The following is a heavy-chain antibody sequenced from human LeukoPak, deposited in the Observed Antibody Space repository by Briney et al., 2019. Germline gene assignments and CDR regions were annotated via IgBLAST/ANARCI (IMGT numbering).Heavy chain of an antibody. Sequence: SETLSLTCTVSGGSISNYYWNWIRQPAGKGLEWIGRIYTTGITNYNASVKSRVTISVDQSKNQFSLKLTSVTAAGTAVYYCARGDYASWSYRFDPWGQGTLVTVSS. CDR1: GGSISNYY. D-gene: IGHD3-10*01. CDR3: ARGDYASWSYRFDP. J-gene: IGHJ5*02. CDR2: IYTTGIT. V-gene: IGHV4-4*07.